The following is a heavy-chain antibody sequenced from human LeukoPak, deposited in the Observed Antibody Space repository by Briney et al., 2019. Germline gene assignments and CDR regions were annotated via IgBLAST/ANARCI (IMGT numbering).Heavy chain of an antibody. V-gene: IGHV6-1*01. CDR2: TYYRSKWYN. Sequence: SQTLSLTCDISGDSVSSNNGAWNWIRQSPSRGLEWLGRTYYRSKWYNDYAGSLNGRITISPDKSKNQFSLHLNSVTPEDTAVYYCARDLGNTGWYTFDYWGQGILVTVSS. CDR3: ARDLGNTGWYTFDY. CDR1: GDSVSSNNGA. D-gene: IGHD6-19*01. J-gene: IGHJ4*02.